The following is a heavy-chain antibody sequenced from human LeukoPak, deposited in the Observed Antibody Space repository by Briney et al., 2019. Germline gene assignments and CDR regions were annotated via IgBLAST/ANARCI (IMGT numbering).Heavy chain of an antibody. CDR2: IFSGGST. CDR1: GFIVSTNY. Sequence: GGSLRLSCAASGFIVSTNYMSWVRQAPGKGLEWVSVIFSGGSTYYADSVKGRFTISRDKSNNTLYLQMNSLRAEDTAVYYCARALRGAFDPWGQGTLVTVSS. D-gene: IGHD3-10*01. J-gene: IGHJ5*02. CDR3: ARALRGAFDP. V-gene: IGHV3-53*01.